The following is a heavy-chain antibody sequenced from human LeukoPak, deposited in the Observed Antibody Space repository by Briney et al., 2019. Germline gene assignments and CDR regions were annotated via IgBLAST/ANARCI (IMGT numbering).Heavy chain of an antibody. J-gene: IGHJ4*02. Sequence: PGGSLRLSCAASGFTVSSNYMSWVRQAPGKGLEWVSVIYRGGSTYYADSVTGRFTISRDNSKNTLSLQMNSLRAEDTAVYYCARGGITVTTFFYYFDYWGQGALVTVSS. CDR2: IYRGGST. V-gene: IGHV3-66*02. CDR1: GFTVSSNY. D-gene: IGHD4-17*01. CDR3: ARGGITVTTFFYYFDY.